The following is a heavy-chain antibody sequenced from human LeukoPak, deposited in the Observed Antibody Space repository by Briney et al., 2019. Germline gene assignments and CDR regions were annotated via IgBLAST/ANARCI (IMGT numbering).Heavy chain of an antibody. Sequence: PGGSLRLSCAASGFTSSDYWMHWVRHAPGKGLVWVSRMNSDGTTTNYADSVKGRFTISRDNAKNTLYLQMNSLRAEDTAVYYCARDGKGYYYDSSGYEFDYWGQGTLVTVSS. D-gene: IGHD3-22*01. CDR2: MNSDGTTT. CDR1: GFTSSDYW. CDR3: ARDGKGYYYDSSGYEFDY. V-gene: IGHV3-74*01. J-gene: IGHJ4*02.